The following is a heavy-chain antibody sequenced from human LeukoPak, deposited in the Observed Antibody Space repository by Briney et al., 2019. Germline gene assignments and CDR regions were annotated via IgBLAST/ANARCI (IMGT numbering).Heavy chain of an antibody. V-gene: IGHV4-59*01. CDR3: ARVFAPAMVKRTFDI. Sequence: SETLSLTCSVSGGSINNYYWGWIRRPPGRGLEYIGHIYYTGKTDYNPSFKSRVTMSVDTSKNQLSLKLHFLTAADTAVYYCARVFAPAMVKRTFDIWGQGTKVTVSS. D-gene: IGHD5-18*01. CDR2: IYYTGKT. J-gene: IGHJ3*02. CDR1: GGSINNYY.